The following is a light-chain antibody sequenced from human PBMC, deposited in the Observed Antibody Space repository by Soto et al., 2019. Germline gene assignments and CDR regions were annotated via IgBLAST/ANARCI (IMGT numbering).Light chain of an antibody. CDR2: EVN. CDR1: SRDVGGYDY. Sequence: QSALTQPASVSGSPGQSITISCTGTSRDVGGYDYVSWYQQNPGKAPKLIIFEVNYRPSGVSNRFSGSKSGNTASLTISGLQAEDEAEYYCSSYTSRSTLVFGGGTKVTVL. J-gene: IGLJ2*01. V-gene: IGLV2-14*01. CDR3: SSYTSRSTLV.